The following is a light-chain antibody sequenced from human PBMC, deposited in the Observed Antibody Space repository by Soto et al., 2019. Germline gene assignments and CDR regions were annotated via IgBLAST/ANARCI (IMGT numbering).Light chain of an antibody. CDR3: QQYNSWSRT. Sequence: VITHSPGTLSLSPWPRATLSCRASQGVSIPLAWYQQKPGQAPRLLIHAATTRETGIPAGFSGCGSGTEFTLTISSLQSEDFAVYYCQQYNSWSRTFGQGTKVDIK. V-gene: IGKV3-15*01. CDR1: QGVSIP. J-gene: IGKJ1*01. CDR2: AAT.